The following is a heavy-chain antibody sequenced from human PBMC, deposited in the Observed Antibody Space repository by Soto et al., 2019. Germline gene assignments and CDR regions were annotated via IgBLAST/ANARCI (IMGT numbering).Heavy chain of an antibody. CDR3: SGCSGGACHKNYGMDV. CDR1: GFTFSSCT. Sequence: EVHLVESGGGLVKPGGSLRLSCAVSGFTFSSCTMNWVRQAPGKGLEWVSSISPSSGHIYYADSVKGRFTISRDNAKNSLFLQMNSQRGEDTAVYYCSGCSGGACHKNYGMDVWGQGTTVTVSS. V-gene: IGHV3-21*06. J-gene: IGHJ6*02. CDR2: ISPSSGHI. D-gene: IGHD2-15*01.